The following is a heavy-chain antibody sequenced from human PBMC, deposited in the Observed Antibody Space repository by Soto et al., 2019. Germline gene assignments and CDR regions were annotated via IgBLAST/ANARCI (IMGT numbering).Heavy chain of an antibody. J-gene: IGHJ4*02. V-gene: IGHV3-15*07. Sequence: EVQLVESGGGLVKPGGSLRLSCAASGFTFSNAWMNWVRQAPGKGLEWVGRIKSKTGGGTTDYAAPVKGRFTISRDDSKDTLYLQMNSLKTEDTAVYYCTTSSDFWSGYGVDYWGQGTLVTVSS. CDR1: GFTFSNAW. D-gene: IGHD3-3*01. CDR3: TTSSDFWSGYGVDY. CDR2: IKSKTGGGTT.